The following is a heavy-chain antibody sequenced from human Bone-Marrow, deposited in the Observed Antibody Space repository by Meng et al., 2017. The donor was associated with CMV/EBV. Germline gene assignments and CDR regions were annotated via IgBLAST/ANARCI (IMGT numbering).Heavy chain of an antibody. J-gene: IGHJ4*02. CDR2: ISSSSSYI. CDR1: GFTFSSYS. Sequence: GESLKISCVASGFTFSSYSMNWVRQAPGKGLEWVSSISSSSSYIYYADSVKGRFTISRDNAKNSLYLQMSSLRAEDTVVYYCARAQVYYFDSWGQGTLVTVSS. CDR3: ARAQVYYFDS. V-gene: IGHV3-21*01. D-gene: IGHD2-8*01.